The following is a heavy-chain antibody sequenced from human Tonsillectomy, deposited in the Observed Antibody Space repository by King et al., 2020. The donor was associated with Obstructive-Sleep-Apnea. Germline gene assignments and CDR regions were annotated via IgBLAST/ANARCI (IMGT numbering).Heavy chain of an antibody. Sequence: VQLVESGGGVVQPGRSLRLSCAASGFTFSAYAMHWVRQAPGKGLEWVALISYDESSTYSADSVKGRFTISRDNSKNTLYLQMNSLRAEDTAVYYWSRERTQWLYPVLGYWRQGTLVTVSS. CDR3: SRERTQWLYPVLGY. J-gene: IGHJ4*02. V-gene: IGHV3-30-3*01. CDR2: ISYDESST. D-gene: IGHD6-19*01. CDR1: GFTFSAYA.